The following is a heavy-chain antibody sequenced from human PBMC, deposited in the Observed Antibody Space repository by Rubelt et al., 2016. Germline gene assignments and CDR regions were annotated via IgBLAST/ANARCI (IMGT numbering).Heavy chain of an antibody. D-gene: IGHD4-11*01. V-gene: IGHV3-23*04. CDR1: GFTFSRYA. CDR2: IGGSGGDT. J-gene: IGHJ3*02. Sequence: EVQLVESGGGLIQPGGSLRLSCAASGFTFSRYAMSWVRQAPGKGLEWVSAIGGSGGDTYYADSVKGRFTISRDNSKNTLYLQMNSLRAEDTAVYYCAKSTAYTALFHIWGQGTMVTVSS. CDR3: AKSTAYTALFHI.